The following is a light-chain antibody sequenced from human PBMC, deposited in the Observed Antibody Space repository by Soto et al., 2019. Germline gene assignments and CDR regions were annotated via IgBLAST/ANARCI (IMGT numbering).Light chain of an antibody. CDR3: SSFAPSNTLV. V-gene: IGLV2-8*01. J-gene: IGLJ3*02. CDR1: SSDVGAYNY. CDR2: EVT. Sequence: QSVLTQPPSASGSPGQSVTISCTGTSSDVGAYNYVSWYQQHAGKAPKLVIYEVTKRPSGVPDRFSGSKSANTASLTVSGLQAEDEADYYCSSFAPSNTLVFGGGTKLTVL.